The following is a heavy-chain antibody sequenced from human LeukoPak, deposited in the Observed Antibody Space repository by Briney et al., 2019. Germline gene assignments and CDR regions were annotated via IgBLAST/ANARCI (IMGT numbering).Heavy chain of an antibody. Sequence: PSETLSLTCAVYGGSFSGYYWSWIRQPPGKGLEWIGYIYYSGSTYYNPSLKSRVTISVDTSKNQFSLKLSSVTAADTAVYYCARVQGQPYYDILTGYYKPYYFDYWGQGTLVTVSS. CDR2: IYYSGST. D-gene: IGHD3-9*01. V-gene: IGHV4-34*09. J-gene: IGHJ4*02. CDR1: GGSFSGYY. CDR3: ARVQGQPYYDILTGYYKPYYFDY.